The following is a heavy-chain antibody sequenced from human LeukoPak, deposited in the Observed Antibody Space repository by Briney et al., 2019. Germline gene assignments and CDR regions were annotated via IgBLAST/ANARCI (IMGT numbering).Heavy chain of an antibody. CDR3: ARDVRSNLLGY. J-gene: IGHJ4*02. CDR1: GGTFSSYT. Sequence: GASVKLSCKASGGTFSSYTISWVRQAPGQGLEWMGRIIPILGIANYAQKFQGRVTITADKSTSTAYMELSSLRSEDTAVYYCARDVRSNLLGYWGQGTLVTVSS. V-gene: IGHV1-69*04. CDR2: IIPILGIA. D-gene: IGHD3-16*01.